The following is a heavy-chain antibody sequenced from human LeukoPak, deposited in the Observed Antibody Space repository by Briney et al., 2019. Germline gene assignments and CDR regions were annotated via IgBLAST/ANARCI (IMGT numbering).Heavy chain of an antibody. J-gene: IGHJ4*02. Sequence: GESLKISCEGSGYSFTNYSIGWVRQLHGKGLEWLGFTHTGDSDTRYSPPFQGQGTISADKSISTAYLQWRSLKASDTAMYYCARLNWNHDFDYWGQGTLVTVSS. CDR3: ARLNWNHDFDY. D-gene: IGHD1-1*01. V-gene: IGHV5-51*01. CDR1: GYSFTNYS. CDR2: THTGDSDT.